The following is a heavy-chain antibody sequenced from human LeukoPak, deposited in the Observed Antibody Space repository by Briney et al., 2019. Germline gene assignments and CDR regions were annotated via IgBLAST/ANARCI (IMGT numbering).Heavy chain of an antibody. Sequence: SVKVSCKASGGTFSSYAISWVRQAPGQGLEWMGRIIPIFGIANYAQKFQGRVTITADKSTSTAYMELSSLRSEDTAVYYCARGGSLLLYYFDYWGQGTLVTVSS. V-gene: IGHV1-69*04. CDR3: ARGGSLLLYYFDY. J-gene: IGHJ4*02. D-gene: IGHD2-21*02. CDR1: GGTFSSYA. CDR2: IIPIFGIA.